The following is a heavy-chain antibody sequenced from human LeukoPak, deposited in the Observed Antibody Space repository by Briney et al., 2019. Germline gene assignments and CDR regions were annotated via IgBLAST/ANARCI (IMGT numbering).Heavy chain of an antibody. V-gene: IGHV1-18*01. CDR2: ISCYNGDT. J-gene: IGHJ4*01. CDR1: GYTFNHHG. Sequence: ASVKVSCKASGYTFNHHGISWVRQAPGQGLEWMGWISCYNGDTNYTQKLQGRGTMSTDTSTSTAYMALTGLRSDDTAVYYCVRDPTNTSGRYAYFDYWGQGILVTVSS. CDR3: VRDPTNTSGRYAYFDY. D-gene: IGHD6-19*01.